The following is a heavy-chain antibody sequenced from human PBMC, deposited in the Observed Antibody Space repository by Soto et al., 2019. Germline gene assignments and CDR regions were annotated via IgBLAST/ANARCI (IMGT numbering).Heavy chain of an antibody. Sequence: EVDLVESGGGLAQPGRSLRLSCVASGFTFDDHGMHWVRQIPGRGLEWVSGISWNSGSIGYAGSVKGRFTIFRDNAKNSLYLEMNSLRQEDTALYYCLRDTSSGWHLKDHWGQGVQVSVSS. CDR2: ISWNSGSI. J-gene: IGHJ4*02. V-gene: IGHV3-9*01. CDR3: LRDTSSGWHLKDH. D-gene: IGHD3-9*01. CDR1: GFTFDDHG.